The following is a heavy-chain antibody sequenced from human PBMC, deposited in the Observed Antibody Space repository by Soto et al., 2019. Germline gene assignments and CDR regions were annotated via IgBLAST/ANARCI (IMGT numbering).Heavy chain of an antibody. CDR2: IYYSGST. CDR1: GGSISSGDYY. CDR3: ARVVVVRGVIIYFDY. D-gene: IGHD3-10*01. V-gene: IGHV4-30-4*01. J-gene: IGHJ4*02. Sequence: SETLSLTCTVSGGSISSGDYYWSWIRQPPGKGLEWIGYIYYSGSTYYNPSLKSRVTISVDTSKNQFSLKLSSVTAADTAVYYCARVVVVRGVIIYFDYWGQGTLVTVSS.